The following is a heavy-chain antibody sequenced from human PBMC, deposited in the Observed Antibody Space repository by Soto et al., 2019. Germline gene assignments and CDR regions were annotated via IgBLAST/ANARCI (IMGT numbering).Heavy chain of an antibody. CDR3: ARDRLTMVRGVIWFDP. CDR2: INPNSGGT. CDR1: GYTFTGSY. D-gene: IGHD3-10*01. V-gene: IGHV1-2*02. Sequence: SCTASGYTFTGSYMHWVRQAPGQGLEWMGWINPNSGGTNYAQKFQGRVTMTRDTSISTAYMELSRLRSDDTAVYYCARDRLTMVRGVIWFDPWGQGTLVTVSS. J-gene: IGHJ5*02.